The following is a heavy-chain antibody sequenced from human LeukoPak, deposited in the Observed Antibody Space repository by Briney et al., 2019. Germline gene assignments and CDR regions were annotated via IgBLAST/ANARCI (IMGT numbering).Heavy chain of an antibody. Sequence: SETLSLTCTVSGYPISSGYYWGWIRQPPGKGLEWIGSIYHSGSTYYNPSLKSRVTISVDTSKNQYPLKLSSVTAADTAVYYCASSYDSSGYYPTDYWGQGTLVTVSS. CDR2: IYHSGST. D-gene: IGHD3-22*01. J-gene: IGHJ4*02. CDR3: ASSYDSSGYYPTDY. V-gene: IGHV4-38-2*02. CDR1: GYPISSGYY.